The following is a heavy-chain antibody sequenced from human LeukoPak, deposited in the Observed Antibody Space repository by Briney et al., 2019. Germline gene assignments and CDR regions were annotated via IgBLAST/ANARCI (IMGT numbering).Heavy chain of an antibody. V-gene: IGHV3-9*01. CDR1: GFTFDDYA. D-gene: IGHD4-23*01. Sequence: GRSLRLSCAASGFTFDDYAMHWVRQAPGKGLEWVSGISWNSGSIGYADSVKGRFTISRDNAKNSLYLQMNSLRAEDTALYCCAKDRSGNPVRYFDLWGRGTLVTVSS. J-gene: IGHJ2*01. CDR3: AKDRSGNPVRYFDL. CDR2: ISWNSGSI.